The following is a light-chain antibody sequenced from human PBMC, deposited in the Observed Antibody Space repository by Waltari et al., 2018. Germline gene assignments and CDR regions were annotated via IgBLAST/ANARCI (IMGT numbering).Light chain of an antibody. CDR2: YSS. J-gene: IGLJ1*01. Sequence: SYVLTQPPSVSVAPGETARITCGGDNIGSYRVHWYQQKPGQAPVVVTFYSSDRPPGIPERFAGSNSGNTTTLTITRVEAGDEANYYCQVWHAAIDPGVFGTGTEVSVL. CDR1: NIGSYR. V-gene: IGLV3-21*04. CDR3: QVWHAAIDPGV.